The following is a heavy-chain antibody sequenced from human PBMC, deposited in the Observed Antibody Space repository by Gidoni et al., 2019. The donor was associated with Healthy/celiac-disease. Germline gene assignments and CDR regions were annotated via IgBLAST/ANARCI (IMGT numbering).Heavy chain of an antibody. D-gene: IGHD2-15*01. J-gene: IGHJ5*02. CDR3: ARHADWSGGSCYPLDP. V-gene: IGHV5-51*01. CDR2: IYPGYSET. Sequence: EVQLVQSGAEVKKPGESLKISCKGSGYSFTSYWIGWVRQMPGKGLEWMGIIYPGYSETRYSPALQGQVTISADKSNRTAYLQVSSLKASDTAMDYCARHADWSGGSCYPLDPWGQGTLVTVSS. CDR1: GYSFTSYW.